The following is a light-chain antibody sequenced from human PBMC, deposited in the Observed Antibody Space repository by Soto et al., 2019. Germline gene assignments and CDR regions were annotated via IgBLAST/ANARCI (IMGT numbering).Light chain of an antibody. CDR3: QHYHSGHRIA. V-gene: IGKV3-20*01. J-gene: IGKJ1*01. CDR2: GAS. CDR1: QSVSSSY. Sequence: EIVLTQSPGTLSLSPGERATLSCRASQSVSSSYLAWYQQKPGQAPRLLIYGASSRATGIPDRFSGSGSGTDFTLTISRLEPEDFALYYCQHYHSGHRIAFGQGTKLDIK.